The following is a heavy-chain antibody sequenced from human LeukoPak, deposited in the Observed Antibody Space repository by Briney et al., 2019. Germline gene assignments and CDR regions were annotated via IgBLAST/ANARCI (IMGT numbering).Heavy chain of an antibody. D-gene: IGHD1-26*01. J-gene: IGHJ4*02. CDR2: ISGTSRTI. CDR1: GFTFSSYS. CDR3: ARADRSGTYNFDY. Sequence: PGGSLRLSCAASGFTFSSYSMNWVRQAQGKGLEWVSYISGTSRTIYYADSVKGRFTISRDNAKNSLSLQMNSLRDEDTAVYYCARADRSGTYNFDYWGQGTLVTVSS. V-gene: IGHV3-48*02.